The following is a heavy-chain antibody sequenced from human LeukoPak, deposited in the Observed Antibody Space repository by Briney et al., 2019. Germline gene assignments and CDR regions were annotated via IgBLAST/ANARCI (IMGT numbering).Heavy chain of an antibody. D-gene: IGHD6-19*01. CDR1: GYTFTGYY. J-gene: IGHJ4*02. CDR2: INPNSGGT. CDR3: ARAYYKYSSGWSPFDY. Sequence: ASVKVSCKASGYTFTGYYMHWVRQAPGQGLEWMGWINPNSGGTNYAQKFQGRVTMTRDTSISTAYMELSRLRSDATAVYYCARAYYKYSSGWSPFDYWGQGTLVTVSS. V-gene: IGHV1-2*02.